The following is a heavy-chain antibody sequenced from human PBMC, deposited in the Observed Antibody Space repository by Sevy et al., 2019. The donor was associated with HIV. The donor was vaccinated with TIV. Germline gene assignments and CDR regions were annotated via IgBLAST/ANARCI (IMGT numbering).Heavy chain of an antibody. CDR2: IHYTGTT. D-gene: IGHD7-27*01. CDR1: GYSISSGYW. CDR3: ASHDWGREDY. J-gene: IGHJ4*02. V-gene: IGHV4-38-2*01. Sequence: SETLSLTCVVSGYSISSGYWWDWFRRPPGKGLEWIGAIHYTGTTQYTPSLNRRVTVSADTSKNQFSLRLSSLIAADTAVYYCASHDWGREDYWGQGTLVTVSS.